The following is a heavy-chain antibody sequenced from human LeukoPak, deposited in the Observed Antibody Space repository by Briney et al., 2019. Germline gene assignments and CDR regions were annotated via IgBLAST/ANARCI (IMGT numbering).Heavy chain of an antibody. D-gene: IGHD2-15*01. V-gene: IGHV1-18*01. J-gene: IGHJ6*03. CDR2: ISPYNSRR. Sequence: ASVKVSCKASGHSSNTFGITWVRQAPGQGLAWIGWISPYNSRRKYADKFQGRVTMTTDTSTTTSYMELRSLRSDDTAVYFCANVAKGRYFFYYMDVWGKGTTVTVS. CDR1: GHSSNTFG. CDR3: ANVAKGRYFFYYMDV.